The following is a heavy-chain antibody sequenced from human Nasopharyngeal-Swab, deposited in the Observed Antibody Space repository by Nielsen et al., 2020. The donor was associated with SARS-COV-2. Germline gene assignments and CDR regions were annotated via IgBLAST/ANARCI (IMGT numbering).Heavy chain of an antibody. CDR1: GFTFSSYG. V-gene: IGHV3-30*03. D-gene: IGHD3-9*01. Sequence: GGSLRLSCAASGFTFSSYGMHWVRQAPGKGLEWVAVISYDGSNKYYADSVKGRFTISRDNSKNTLYLQMNSLRAEDTAVYYCARDRRVLRYFTKYYYYGMDVWGQGTTVTVSS. CDR3: ARDRRVLRYFTKYYYYGMDV. CDR2: ISYDGSNK. J-gene: IGHJ6*02.